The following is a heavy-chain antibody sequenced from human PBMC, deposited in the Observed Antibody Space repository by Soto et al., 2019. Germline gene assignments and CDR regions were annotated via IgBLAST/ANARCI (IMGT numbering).Heavy chain of an antibody. CDR3: TTLGGELPHRDY. J-gene: IGHJ4*02. Sequence: EVQLVESGGGLVQPGGSLRLSCAAPGMTFSNLRMHWVRQAPGKGLVWVSLISRDGSNTDYADSVKGRFTISRDNAKSTLYLQTNSLRVEDTAVYYGTTLGGELPHRDYWGQGTLVTVSS. V-gene: IGHV3-74*01. CDR1: GMTFSNLR. CDR2: ISRDGSNT. D-gene: IGHD1-26*01.